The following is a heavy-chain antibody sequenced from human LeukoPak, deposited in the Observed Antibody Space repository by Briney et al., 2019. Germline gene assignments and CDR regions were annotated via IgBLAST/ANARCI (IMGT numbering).Heavy chain of an antibody. Sequence: SETLSLTCAVYGGSFSGYYWSWIRQPPGKGLEWIGEINHSGSTNYNPSLKSRVTISVDTSKNQFSLKLSSVTAADTAVYYRATAKYSSGWGWFWGQGTLVTVSS. CDR3: ATAKYSSGWGWF. D-gene: IGHD6-19*01. CDR1: GGSFSGYY. V-gene: IGHV4-34*01. CDR2: INHSGST. J-gene: IGHJ4*02.